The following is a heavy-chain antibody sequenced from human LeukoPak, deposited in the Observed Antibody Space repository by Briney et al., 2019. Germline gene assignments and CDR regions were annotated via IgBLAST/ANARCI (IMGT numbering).Heavy chain of an antibody. CDR1: GDSITSGSYF. CDR2: IQASGRT. CDR3: ERGLSSAWGVQGY. J-gene: IGHJ4*02. V-gene: IGHV4-61*02. Sequence: SQTLSLTCGVSGDSITSGSYFWSWVRQPAGKGLEWIGRIQASGRTSYNPSLKSRVTIPMDTSKNQFSLKLSFVTAADTALYYCERGLSSAWGVQGYWGQGTLVTVSS. D-gene: IGHD3-10*01.